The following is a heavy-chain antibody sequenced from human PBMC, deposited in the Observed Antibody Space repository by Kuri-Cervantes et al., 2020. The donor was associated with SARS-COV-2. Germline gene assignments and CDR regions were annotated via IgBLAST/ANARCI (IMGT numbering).Heavy chain of an antibody. CDR3: ARDQSDSSGWYAEEDYYYYMDV. CDR2: IKQDGSEK. J-gene: IGHJ6*03. CDR1: GFSFSSYW. V-gene: IGHV3-7*01. Sequence: VGSLRLSCAASGFSFSSYWISWVRQAPGEGLEWVANIKQDGSEKYYVDSVKGRFTIARDNAKNSLYLQMNSLRAEDTAVYYCARDQSDSSGWYAEEDYYYYMDVWGKGTTVTVSS. D-gene: IGHD6-19*01.